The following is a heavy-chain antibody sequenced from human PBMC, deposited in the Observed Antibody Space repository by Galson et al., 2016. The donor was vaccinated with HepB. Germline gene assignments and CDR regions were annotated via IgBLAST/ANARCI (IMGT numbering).Heavy chain of an antibody. D-gene: IGHD2-2*01. V-gene: IGHV3-11*01. CDR2: ISSSSATI. CDR3: ARGQCGPAALYYFDS. Sequence: SLRLSCAASGFTFSDYYMSWIRQAPGKGLECVSYISSSSATIYYVDSVKGRFTISRDNARNSLLLQMNTLRAEDTAVYYCARGQCGPAALYYFDSWGQGSLVTVSS. J-gene: IGHJ4*02. CDR1: GFTFSDYY.